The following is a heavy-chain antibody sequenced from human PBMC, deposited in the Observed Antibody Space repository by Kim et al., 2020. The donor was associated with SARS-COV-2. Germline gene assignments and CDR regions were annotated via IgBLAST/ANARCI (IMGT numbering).Heavy chain of an antibody. Sequence: VSLRLSCAAYGFTFSTYGMSWVRQAPDKGLEWVSVISVSGGTTYYSDSVKGRFTISRDNSKNTLYLQMNSLRAEDTAEYYCAKSNSGYYAYLDSWGQGILVTVSA. J-gene: IGHJ4*02. CDR3: AKSNSGYYAYLDS. V-gene: IGHV3-23*01. CDR2: ISVSGGTT. D-gene: IGHD3-22*01. CDR1: GFTFSTYG.